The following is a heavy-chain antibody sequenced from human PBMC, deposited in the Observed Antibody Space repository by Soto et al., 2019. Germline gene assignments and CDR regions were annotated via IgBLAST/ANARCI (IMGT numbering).Heavy chain of an antibody. CDR3: ARVPRSLSWFDP. CDR2: IIAIFGTA. Sequence: SVKVSCKASGGTFSSYAISWVRQAPGQGLEWMGWIIAIFGTANYAQKLQGRVTMTADTSTSTAYMELRSLRSDDTAVYYCARVPRSLSWFDPWGQGTLVTVST. J-gene: IGHJ5*02. D-gene: IGHD1-26*01. V-gene: IGHV1-69*06. CDR1: GGTFSSYA.